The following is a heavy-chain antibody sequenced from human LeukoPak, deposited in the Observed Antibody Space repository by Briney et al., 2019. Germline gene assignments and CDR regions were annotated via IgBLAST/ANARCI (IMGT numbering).Heavy chain of an antibody. V-gene: IGHV1-8*01. CDR2: MNPNSGNT. CDR1: GYTFTSYD. Sequence: GASVTVSCTASGYTFTSYDINWVRQATGQGLEWMGWMNPNSGNTGYAQKFQGRVTITRATSASTAYMELSSLRSEDTAMYYCARNKESGSPHFDYWGQGTLVTVSS. D-gene: IGHD5-12*01. CDR3: ARNKESGSPHFDY. J-gene: IGHJ4*02.